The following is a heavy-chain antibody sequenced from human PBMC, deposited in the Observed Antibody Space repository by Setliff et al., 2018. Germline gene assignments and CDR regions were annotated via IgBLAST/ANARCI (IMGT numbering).Heavy chain of an antibody. V-gene: IGHV3-7*01. CDR2: INPDAYKR. J-gene: IGHJ4*02. Sequence: GGSLRLSCAAPGFTFSSYTMSWVRQAPGKGLEWVANINPDAYKRNYGDSVRGRFTISRDNAKNLVYLQMDSLRVDDTAIYYCARVGDYYVHNWGQGALVTVSS. CDR1: GFTFSSYT. D-gene: IGHD4-17*01. CDR3: ARVGDYYVHN.